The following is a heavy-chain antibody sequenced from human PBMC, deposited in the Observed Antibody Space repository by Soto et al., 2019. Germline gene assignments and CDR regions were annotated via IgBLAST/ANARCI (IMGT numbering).Heavy chain of an antibody. V-gene: IGHV1-69*11. CDR2: IIPFIGTA. D-gene: IGHD4-4*01. CDR1: GYTFSNFG. CDR3: ARVVMTTVPASYYYGMDV. J-gene: IGHJ6*02. Sequence: GASVKVSCKASGYTFSNFGLSWVRQAPGQGLEWMGRIIPFIGTANSAQKFQGRVTITADESTSTAYMGLTSLRSEDTAVYYCARVVMTTVPASYYYGMDVWGQGTTVTVSS.